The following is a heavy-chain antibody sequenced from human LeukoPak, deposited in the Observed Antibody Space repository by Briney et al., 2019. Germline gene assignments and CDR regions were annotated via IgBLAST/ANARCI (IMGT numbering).Heavy chain of an antibody. J-gene: IGHJ4*02. V-gene: IGHV4-61*08. CDR1: GASVGSAGYH. Sequence: SETLSLTCTVSGASVGSAGYHWSWIRQPPGGGLEWIGYIYYISNTNYNPSLKSRVTMSVDPSKNQFSLKLNSVTAADTAVYYCARTQSQSGSYRYYFGYWGRGTLVTVSS. CDR3: ARTQSQSGSYRYYFGY. CDR2: IYYISNT. D-gene: IGHD1-26*01.